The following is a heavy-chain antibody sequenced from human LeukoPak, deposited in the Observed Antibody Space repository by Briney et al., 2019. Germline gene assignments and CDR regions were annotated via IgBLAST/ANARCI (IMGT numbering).Heavy chain of an antibody. D-gene: IGHD2-15*01. CDR2: IYHSGST. Sequence: SQTLSLTCNVSGGAIGRRDCFWSWIRQPPGNGLEWIGYIYHSGSTYYNPSLKSRITISVDTSKNQFSLKVTSVAAADTATYYCARFDIVEEGGPDYWGQGTLVTVPS. V-gene: IGHV4-30-4*01. J-gene: IGHJ4*02. CDR3: ARFDIVEEGGPDY. CDR1: GGAIGRRDCF.